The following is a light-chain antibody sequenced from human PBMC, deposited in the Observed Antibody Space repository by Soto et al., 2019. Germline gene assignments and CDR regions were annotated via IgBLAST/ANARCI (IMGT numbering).Light chain of an antibody. Sequence: EIVLTQSPGTLSLSPGERATLSCRASQSVRERYLAWYQRKPGRAPRLLIYAASSRATGIPDRFSGSGSGTDFTLTISRREPEDFAVYYCQQYGNSPPTFGQGTKVEIK. CDR1: QSVRERY. CDR2: AAS. J-gene: IGKJ1*01. V-gene: IGKV3-20*01. CDR3: QQYGNSPPT.